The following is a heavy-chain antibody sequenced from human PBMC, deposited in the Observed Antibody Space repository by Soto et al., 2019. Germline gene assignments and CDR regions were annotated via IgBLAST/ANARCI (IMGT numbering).Heavy chain of an antibody. D-gene: IGHD5-18*01. J-gene: IGHJ6*02. CDR1: GFTFSSYA. V-gene: IGHV3-30*14. Sequence: QVQLVESGGGVVQPGRSLRLSCAASGFTFSSYAMHWVRQAPGKGLEWVAVISCDGSNKYYADSVKGRFTISRDNSKNTVYLQINSLRAEDTAVYYCARDLSAMVIFYYYYYDGMDVWGQGTTVTVSS. CDR2: ISCDGSNK. CDR3: ARDLSAMVIFYYYYYDGMDV.